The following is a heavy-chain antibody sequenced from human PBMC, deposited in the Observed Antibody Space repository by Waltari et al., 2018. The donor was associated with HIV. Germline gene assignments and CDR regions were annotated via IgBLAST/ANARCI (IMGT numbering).Heavy chain of an antibody. V-gene: IGHV3-48*02. CDR3: ARDKLGDPAPV. CDR2: IGSGGTTI. J-gene: IGHJ6*02. CDR1: GFIFSSYS. Sequence: EAPLVESGGAFVQTGGSLRVSWVGTGFIFSSYSMNWVRQAPGKGLEWVAYIGSGGTTIYADSVKGRFTISRDNAKNSVFLQMNSLREDDTAIYFCARDKLGDPAPVWGQGTTVTVSS. D-gene: IGHD1-26*01.